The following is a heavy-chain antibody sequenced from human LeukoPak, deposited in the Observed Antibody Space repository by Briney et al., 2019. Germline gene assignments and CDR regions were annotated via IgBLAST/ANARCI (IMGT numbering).Heavy chain of an antibody. Sequence: GGSLRLSCAASGFTFSNNWMSWVRQAPGKGLEWVANIKEDGSEKYHVDSVKGRFAISRDNARNSLYLQMDSLRAEDTAVYYCASGRQLGYWGQGTLVTVSS. CDR1: GFTFSNNW. V-gene: IGHV3-7*01. J-gene: IGHJ4*02. CDR3: ASGRQLGY. D-gene: IGHD6-13*01. CDR2: IKEDGSEK.